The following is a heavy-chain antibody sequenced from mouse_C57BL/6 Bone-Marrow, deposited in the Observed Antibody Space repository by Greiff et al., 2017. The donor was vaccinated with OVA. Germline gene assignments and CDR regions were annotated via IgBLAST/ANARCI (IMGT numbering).Heavy chain of an antibody. CDR1: GYTFTDYN. CDR3: ATTGDWYFDV. CDR2: INPNNGGT. Sequence: EVQLQQSGPELVKPGASVKMSCKASGYTFTDYNMHWVKQSHGKSLEWIGYINPNNGGTSYNQKFKGKATLTVNKSSSTAYMDLRSLTSEDSAVYYCATTGDWYFDVWGTGTTVTVSS. D-gene: IGHD4-1*01. J-gene: IGHJ1*03. V-gene: IGHV1-22*01.